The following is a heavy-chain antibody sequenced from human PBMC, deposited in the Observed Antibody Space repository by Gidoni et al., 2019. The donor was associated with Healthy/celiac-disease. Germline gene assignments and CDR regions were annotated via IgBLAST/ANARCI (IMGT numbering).Heavy chain of an antibody. Sequence: QVTLRESGPALVKPTQTLTLTCTFSGFSLSTSGMCVSWIRQPPGKALEWLALIDWDDDKYYSTSLKTRLTISKDTSKNQVVLTMTNMDPVDTATYYCARIRLYCSGGSCYPAYYYYYGMDVWGQGTTVTVSS. CDR2: IDWDDDK. V-gene: IGHV2-70*01. CDR1: GFSLSTSGMC. J-gene: IGHJ6*02. CDR3: ARIRLYCSGGSCYPAYYYYYGMDV. D-gene: IGHD2-15*01.